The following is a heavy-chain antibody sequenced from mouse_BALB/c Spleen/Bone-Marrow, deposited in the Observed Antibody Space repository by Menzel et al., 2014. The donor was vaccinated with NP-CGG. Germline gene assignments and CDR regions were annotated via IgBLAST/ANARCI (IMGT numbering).Heavy chain of an antibody. V-gene: IGHV1-18*01. Sequence: EVQLQESGPELVKPGASVKISCKTSGYTFTEYTMHWVKQSHGKSLEWIGGVNPNNGGTIYNQKFKGKATLTVDKSSSTAYMELRSLTSEDSAVYYCARKDYGYNYVMDYWCQGTSVTVSS. J-gene: IGHJ4*01. D-gene: IGHD1-2*01. CDR3: ARKDYGYNYVMDY. CDR2: VNPNNGGT. CDR1: GYTFTEYT.